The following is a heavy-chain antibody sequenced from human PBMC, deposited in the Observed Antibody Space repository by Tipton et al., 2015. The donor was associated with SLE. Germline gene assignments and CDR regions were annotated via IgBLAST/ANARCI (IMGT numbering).Heavy chain of an antibody. CDR2: IGYRGST. Sequence: TLSLTCTVSGDSVTSGGYYWTWIRQHPGKGLEWIGHIGYRGSTDYNPSLKSRVTISVDTSKNQFSLKLSSVTAADTAVYYCGRPWGYWGQGTLVTVSS. J-gene: IGHJ4*02. D-gene: IGHD3-22*01. CDR3: GRPWGY. CDR1: GDSVTSGGYY. V-gene: IGHV4-31*03.